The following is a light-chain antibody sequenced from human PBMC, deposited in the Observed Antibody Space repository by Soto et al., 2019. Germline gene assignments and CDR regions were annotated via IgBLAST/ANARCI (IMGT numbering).Light chain of an antibody. J-gene: IGKJ3*01. CDR3: QKYSSVPV. CDR2: AAS. V-gene: IGKV1-27*01. CDR1: QGIRNF. Sequence: DIQMTQSPTSLSASVGDRVTITCRASQGIRNFVAWYQQKPGTAPKLLIYAASTVQAGVPSRFSGSGSATDFSLTINGLQPEDGATYSCQKYSSVPVFGPGTKVEIK.